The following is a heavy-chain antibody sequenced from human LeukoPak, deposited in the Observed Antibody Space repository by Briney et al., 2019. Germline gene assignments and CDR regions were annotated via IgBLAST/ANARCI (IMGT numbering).Heavy chain of an antibody. D-gene: IGHD5-18*01. CDR1: GGSISSYY. Sequence: SETLSLTCTVSGGSISSYYWSWIRQPPGKGLEWIGYIYYSGSTNYNPSLKSRVTIPVDTSKNQFSLKLSSVTAADTAVYYCARDKGYSYGYSGDAFDIWGQGTMVTVSS. CDR3: ARDKGYSYGYSGDAFDI. V-gene: IGHV4-59*01. J-gene: IGHJ3*02. CDR2: IYYSGST.